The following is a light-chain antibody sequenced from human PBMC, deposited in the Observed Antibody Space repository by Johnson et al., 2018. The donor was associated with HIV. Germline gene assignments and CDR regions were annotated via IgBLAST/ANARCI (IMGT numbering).Light chain of an antibody. V-gene: IGLV1-51*02. J-gene: IGLJ1*01. CDR2: ENN. CDR1: SSNIGNNY. Sequence: QSVLTQPPSVSAAPGQKVNISCSGSSSNIGNNYVSWYQQLPGTAPKLLIYENNKRPSGIPDRFSGSKSCTSATLGITGLQTGDEADYYCGTWDSSLSAGVFGTGTKVTGL. CDR3: GTWDSSLSAGV.